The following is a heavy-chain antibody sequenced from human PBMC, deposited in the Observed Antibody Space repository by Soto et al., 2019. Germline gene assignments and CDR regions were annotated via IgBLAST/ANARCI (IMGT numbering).Heavy chain of an antibody. CDR2: IYHSGST. V-gene: IGHV4-4*02. J-gene: IGHJ4*02. Sequence: QVQLQESGPGLVKPSGTLSLTCGVSGGSISSRNWWSWVRQPPGKGLEWIWEIYHSGSTNYNPSLKSRVTLSVDKSNNQFSLNLRSVTAADTAVYFCASASTLTNLDNWGKGTLVTVSS. CDR3: ASASTLTNLDN. CDR1: GGSISSRNW.